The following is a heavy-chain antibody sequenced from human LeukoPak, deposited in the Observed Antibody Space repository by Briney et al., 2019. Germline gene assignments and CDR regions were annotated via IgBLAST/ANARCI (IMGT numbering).Heavy chain of an antibody. CDR3: ASSQAGYSSGSYNY. V-gene: IGHV4-59*01. Sequence: SETLSLTCTVSGGSMSDYYWTWIRQPPGRTLEWIGYIYYSGCTKYNPSLKSRVTMSIDTSKDQFSLKLSSVTAADTAVYYCASSQAGYSSGSYNYWGQGTLVTVSS. J-gene: IGHJ4*02. CDR1: GGSMSDYY. CDR2: IYYSGCT. D-gene: IGHD6-19*01.